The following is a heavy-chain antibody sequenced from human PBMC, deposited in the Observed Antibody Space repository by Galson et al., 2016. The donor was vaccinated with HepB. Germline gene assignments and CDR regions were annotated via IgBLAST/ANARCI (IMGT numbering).Heavy chain of an antibody. Sequence: SETLSLTCTVSGDSISIRGYYWAWIRQPPGKGLEWIGSIYYSGNTYNNPSLKTRVSMSVDTSKNHFSLELSSVTAADTAVYYCARRTLQPSCDYWGQGTPFSVSS. CDR2: IYYSGNT. D-gene: IGHD1-14*01. V-gene: IGHV4-39*02. CDR1: GDSISIRGYY. J-gene: IGHJ4*02. CDR3: ARRTLQPSCDY.